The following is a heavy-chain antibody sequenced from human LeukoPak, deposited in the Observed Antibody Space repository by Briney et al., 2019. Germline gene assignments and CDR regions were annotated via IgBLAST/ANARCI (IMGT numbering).Heavy chain of an antibody. CDR2: IIPIFGTA. V-gene: IGHV1-69*13. Sequence: SVKVSCKASGGTFSNYAISWVRQAPGQGLEWMGAIIPIFGTANYAQKFQGRVTITADESAGTAYMELSSLRSEDTAVYYCARERRGGSYFTEKRLDHWGQGTLVAVSS. D-gene: IGHD1-26*01. CDR3: ARERRGGSYFTEKRLDH. CDR1: GGTFSNYA. J-gene: IGHJ4*02.